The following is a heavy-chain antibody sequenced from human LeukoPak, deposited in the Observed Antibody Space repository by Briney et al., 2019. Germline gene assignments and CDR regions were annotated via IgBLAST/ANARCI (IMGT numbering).Heavy chain of an antibody. D-gene: IGHD3-9*01. CDR3: ARQNKGKLRYFDWLCDY. J-gene: IGHJ4*02. Sequence: SEILSLTCAVYGGSFSGYYWSWIRQPPGKGLEWIGEINHSGSTYYNPSLKSRVTISVDTSKNQFSLNLSSVTAADTAVYYCARQNKGKLRYFDWLCDYWSQGTLVTVSS. CDR1: GGSFSGYY. V-gene: IGHV4-34*01. CDR2: INHSGST.